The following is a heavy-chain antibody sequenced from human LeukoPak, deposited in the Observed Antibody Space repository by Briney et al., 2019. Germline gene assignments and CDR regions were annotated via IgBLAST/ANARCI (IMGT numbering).Heavy chain of an antibody. CDR1: GGSISGYY. D-gene: IGHD3-10*01. Sequence: SETLSLTCTVSGGSISGYYWSWIRQPPGKGLEWIGYIYFSGSTNYNPSLKSRVTISVDTSKNQFSLRLSSVTAADTAVYYCARLGALWFGEMGFDPWGQGTLVTVSS. CDR2: IYFSGST. J-gene: IGHJ5*02. V-gene: IGHV4-59*01. CDR3: ARLGALWFGEMGFDP.